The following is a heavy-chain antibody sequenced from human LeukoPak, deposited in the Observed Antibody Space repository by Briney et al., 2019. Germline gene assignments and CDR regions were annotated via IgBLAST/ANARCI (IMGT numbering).Heavy chain of an antibody. CDR2: MNPNSGNT. CDR1: GYTFTSYD. J-gene: IGHJ4*02. D-gene: IGHD2-2*02. CDR3: ARANRQAVPAAIPRYYFDY. V-gene: IGHV1-8*01. Sequence: ASVKVSCKASGYTFTSYDINWVRQATGQGLEWMGWMNPNSGNTGYAQKFQGRVTMTRNTSISTAYMELSSLRSEDTAVYYCARANRQAVPAAIPRYYFDYWGQGTLVTVSS.